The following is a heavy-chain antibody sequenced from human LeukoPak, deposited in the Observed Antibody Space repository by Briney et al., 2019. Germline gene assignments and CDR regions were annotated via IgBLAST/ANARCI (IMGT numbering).Heavy chain of an antibody. Sequence: SVKVSCKASGGTFSSYAISWERQAPGQGLEWMGGIIPIFGTANYAQKFQGRVTITADESASTAYMELSSLRSEDTAVYYCARGPPRCPSSSTSCLPDYWGQGTLVTVSS. D-gene: IGHD2-2*01. CDR1: GGTFSSYA. CDR3: ARGPPRCPSSSTSCLPDY. V-gene: IGHV1-69*13. J-gene: IGHJ4*02. CDR2: IIPIFGTA.